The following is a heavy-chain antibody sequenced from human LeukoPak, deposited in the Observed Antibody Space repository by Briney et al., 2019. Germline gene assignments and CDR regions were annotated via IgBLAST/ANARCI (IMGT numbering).Heavy chain of an antibody. CDR3: ARGISAAAKNWFDP. J-gene: IGHJ5*02. Sequence: PSQTLSLTCTVSGGSISSGGYYWSWIRQPAGKGLEWIGRIYTSGSTNYNPSLKSRVTISVDTPKNQFSLKLSSVTAADTAVYYCARGISAAAKNWFDPWGQGTLVTVSS. D-gene: IGHD6-13*01. CDR2: IYTSGST. V-gene: IGHV4-61*02. CDR1: GGSISSGGYY.